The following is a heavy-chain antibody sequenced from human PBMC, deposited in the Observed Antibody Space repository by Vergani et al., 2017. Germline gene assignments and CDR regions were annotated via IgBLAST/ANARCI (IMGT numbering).Heavy chain of an antibody. CDR2: ISGSGGNT. V-gene: IGHV3-23*01. CDR3: AKARDPNCKGGNCYSYYYGLDL. Sequence: EVQLLESGGGLVQPGGSLRLSCGASVFTFSIYAMTWVCQAPREGLECVSAISGSGGNTFYTDSVKGRFTISRDNSKDTLYLQMNSLRVEDTAIYYCAKARDPNCKGGNCYSYYYGLDLWGQGTTVTVSS. D-gene: IGHD2-15*01. J-gene: IGHJ6*02. CDR1: VFTFSIYA.